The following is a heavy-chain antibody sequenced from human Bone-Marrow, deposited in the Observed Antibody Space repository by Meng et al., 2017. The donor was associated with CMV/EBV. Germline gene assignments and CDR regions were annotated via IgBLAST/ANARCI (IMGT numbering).Heavy chain of an antibody. D-gene: IGHD6-19*01. CDR3: AKDQSGWYSVYYYGMDV. J-gene: IGHJ6*02. Sequence: GESLKISCAASGFTFSSYSMNWVRQAPGKGLEWVSSISSSSSYIYYADSVKGRFTISRDNAKNSLYLQMNSLRAEDTAVYYCAKDQSGWYSVYYYGMDVWGQGTTVTVSS. CDR1: GFTFSSYS. CDR2: ISSSSSYI. V-gene: IGHV3-21*01.